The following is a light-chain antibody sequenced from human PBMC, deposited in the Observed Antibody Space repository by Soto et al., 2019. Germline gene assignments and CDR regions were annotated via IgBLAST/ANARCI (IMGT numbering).Light chain of an antibody. CDR1: RSDVGVYNY. Sequence: QSALTQPRSVSGSPRQSVTVSCTGTRSDVGVYNYVSWYQQHPGKAPKLIIYAVNKRPSGVPDRFSGSKSGNTASLTISGLRADDEADYYCCSYAGSYTKWVFGGGTKLTVL. J-gene: IGLJ3*02. CDR3: CSYAGSYTKWV. CDR2: AVN. V-gene: IGLV2-11*01.